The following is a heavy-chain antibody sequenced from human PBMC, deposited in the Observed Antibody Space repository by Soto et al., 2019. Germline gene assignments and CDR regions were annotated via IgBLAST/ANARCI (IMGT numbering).Heavy chain of an antibody. CDR3: ARRPNYYDSSGYGAFDI. D-gene: IGHD3-22*01. V-gene: IGHV5-10-1*01. CDR1: GYSFTSYW. CDR2: IDPSDSYT. J-gene: IGHJ3*02. Sequence: PRESLKISCKGSGYSFTSYWISWVRQMPGKGLEWMGRIDPSDSYTNYSPSFQGHVTISADKSISTAYLQWSSLKASDTAMYYCARRPNYYDSSGYGAFDIWGQGTMVTVSS.